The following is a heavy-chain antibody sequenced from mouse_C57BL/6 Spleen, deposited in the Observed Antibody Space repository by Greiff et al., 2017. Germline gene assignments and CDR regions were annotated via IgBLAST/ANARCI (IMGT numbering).Heavy chain of an antibody. V-gene: IGHV1-81*01. Sequence: QVQLQQSGAELARPGASVKLSCKASGYTFSSYGISWVKQRTGQGLEWIGEIYPRSGNTYYNEKFKGKATLTADKSSSTAYMELRSLTSEDSAVXFCARRREDYDTWYFDVWGTGTTVTVSS. CDR3: ARRREDYDTWYFDV. D-gene: IGHD2-4*01. CDR2: IYPRSGNT. J-gene: IGHJ1*03. CDR1: GYTFSSYG.